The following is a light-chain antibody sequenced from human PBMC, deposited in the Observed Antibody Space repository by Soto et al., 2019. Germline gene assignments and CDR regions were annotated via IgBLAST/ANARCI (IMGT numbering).Light chain of an antibody. CDR3: QQSYITPPIT. V-gene: IGKV1-39*01. Sequence: DVHITQSPSSLSGLLGDRVPITFRVSQSVSSYLNWYQHKPGKAPKLMXNAASNMRSGVPSSFSGSGSGTDLTLTIDGLQPEDFAAYDCQQSYITPPITFGQGTRLEI. CDR2: AAS. CDR1: QSVSSY. J-gene: IGKJ5*01.